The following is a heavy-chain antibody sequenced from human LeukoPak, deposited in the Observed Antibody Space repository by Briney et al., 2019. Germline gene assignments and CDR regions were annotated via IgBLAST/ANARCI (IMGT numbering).Heavy chain of an antibody. CDR3: VKGSRTSRPYYFDY. Sequence: PGGSLRLSCAASGFTFSNYAMSWVRQAPGEGLEWVSAITDSGGDTYHADSVKGRFTISRENSRNTLYMQMNSLRAEDMAVYYCVKGSRTSRPYYFDYWGHGTLVTVSS. CDR2: ITDSGGDT. CDR1: GFTFSNYA. J-gene: IGHJ4*01. D-gene: IGHD2-2*01. V-gene: IGHV3-23*01.